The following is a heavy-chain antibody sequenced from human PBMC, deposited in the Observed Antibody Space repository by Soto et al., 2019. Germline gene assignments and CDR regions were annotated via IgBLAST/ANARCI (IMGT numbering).Heavy chain of an antibody. V-gene: IGHV3-23*01. CDR2: ISGSGGST. Sequence: EVQLLESGGGLVQPGGSLRLSCAASGFTFSSYAMSWVRQAPGKGLEWVSAISGSGGSTYYADSVKGRFTISRDNAKTTLYLQMNSLRAEDTAVYYCAKDAPSSFFGVVITIDDAFDIWGQGTMVTVSS. CDR1: GFTFSSYA. D-gene: IGHD3-3*01. CDR3: AKDAPSSFFGVVITIDDAFDI. J-gene: IGHJ3*02.